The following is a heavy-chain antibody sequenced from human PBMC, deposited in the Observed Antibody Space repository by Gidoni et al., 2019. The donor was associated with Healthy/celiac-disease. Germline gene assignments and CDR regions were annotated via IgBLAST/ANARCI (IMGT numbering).Heavy chain of an antibody. Sequence: EVQLVESGGGLVQPVRSLRLSCSASGSTFDAYAMHWVRQAPGKGLEWVSGISWNSGSIGYADSVKGRFTISRDNAKNSLYLQMNSLRAEDTALYYCAKEGSGYEKRALDYWGQGTLVTVSS. V-gene: IGHV3-9*01. CDR1: GSTFDAYA. CDR2: ISWNSGSI. D-gene: IGHD3-3*01. J-gene: IGHJ4*02. CDR3: AKEGSGYEKRALDY.